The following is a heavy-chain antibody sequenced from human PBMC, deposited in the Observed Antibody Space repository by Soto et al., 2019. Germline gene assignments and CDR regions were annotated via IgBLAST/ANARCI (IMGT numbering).Heavy chain of an antibody. V-gene: IGHV3-9*01. CDR3: APLSAGFDY. CDR1: GFTFDDYA. Sequence: EVQLVESGGGLVQPGRSLRLSCAASGFTFDDYAMHWVRQAPGKGLEWVSGISWNSGSIGYADSVKGRFTISRDNAKNSLYLQMNSLRAEDTALYYCAPLSAGFDYWGQGTLVTVSS. CDR2: ISWNSGSI. D-gene: IGHD3-16*02. J-gene: IGHJ4*02.